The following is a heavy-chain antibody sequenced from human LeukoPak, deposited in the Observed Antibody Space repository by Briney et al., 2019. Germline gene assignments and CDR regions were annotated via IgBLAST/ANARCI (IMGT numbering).Heavy chain of an antibody. V-gene: IGHV1-3*01. CDR2: INAGNGNT. CDR1: GYTFRSYP. J-gene: IGHJ6*02. Sequence: ASVKVSCKASGYTFRSYPMHWVRQAPGQRLEWMGWINAGNGNTKYSQKFQGRVTITRDTSASTAHMELSSLVSEDTAVYYCAREDYLELQNYYYYYGMDVWGQGTTVTVSS. D-gene: IGHD1-7*01. CDR3: AREDYLELQNYYYYYGMDV.